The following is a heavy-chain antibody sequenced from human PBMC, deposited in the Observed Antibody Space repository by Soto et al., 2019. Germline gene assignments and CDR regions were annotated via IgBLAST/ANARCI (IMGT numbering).Heavy chain of an antibody. CDR3: AHRPPKYSTAWLAFDF. J-gene: IGHJ3*01. CDR1: GFSLTTHEVG. Sequence: QITLKESGPRLVKPTQTLTLTCTVSGFSLTTHEVGVGWIRQPPGKALEWLAFISWNDERRYSPSLKRRLTITKDTSTNQVVLTMANVDPADTGTYFCAHRPPKYSTAWLAFDFWGQGTTVAVSS. V-gene: IGHV2-5*01. D-gene: IGHD5-18*01. CDR2: ISWNDER.